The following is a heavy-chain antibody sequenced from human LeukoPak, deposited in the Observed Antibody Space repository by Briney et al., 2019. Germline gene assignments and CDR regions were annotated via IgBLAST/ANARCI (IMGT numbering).Heavy chain of an antibody. CDR2: ISGSGGST. V-gene: IGHV3-23*01. Sequence: GGSLRLSCAASGFTFSSYAMSWVRQAPGKGLEWVSAISGSGGSTYYADSVEGRFTISRDNSKNTLYLQMNSLRAEDTAVYYCAKDIRGYSSSWYSLSLDYWGQGTLVTVSS. CDR1: GFTFSSYA. CDR3: AKDIRGYSSSWYSLSLDY. J-gene: IGHJ4*02. D-gene: IGHD6-13*01.